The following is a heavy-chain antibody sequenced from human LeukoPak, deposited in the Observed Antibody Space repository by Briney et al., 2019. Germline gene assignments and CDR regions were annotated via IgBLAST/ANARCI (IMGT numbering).Heavy chain of an antibody. CDR1: GGSISSYY. CDR2: IYYSGTT. CDR3: ARGVYIAAAQYGY. J-gene: IGHJ4*02. D-gene: IGHD6-13*01. V-gene: IGHV4-59*01. Sequence: SEPLSLTCTVSGGSISSYYWSWIRQPPGRGLEWIGYIYYSGTTNYNPSLKSRVTISVDTSKNQFSLKLSSVTAADTAVYYCARGVYIAAAQYGYWGQGTLVTVSS.